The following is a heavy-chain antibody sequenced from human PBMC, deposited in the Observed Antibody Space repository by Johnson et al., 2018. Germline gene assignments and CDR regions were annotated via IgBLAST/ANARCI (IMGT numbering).Heavy chain of an antibody. J-gene: IGHJ3*02. CDR1: GGTFSSYA. D-gene: IGHD3-22*01. CDR3: ARGEGGINSSGYYLLNAFDI. Sequence: QVRLVESGAEVKKPGSSVKVSCKASGGTFSSYAISWVRQAPGQGLEWMGGLIPIFGTANYAQKFQGRATITADESPSTAYMGLSSLRSEDTAVYYCARGEGGINSSGYYLLNAFDIWGQGTMVTVSS. V-gene: IGHV1-69*01. CDR2: LIPIFGTA.